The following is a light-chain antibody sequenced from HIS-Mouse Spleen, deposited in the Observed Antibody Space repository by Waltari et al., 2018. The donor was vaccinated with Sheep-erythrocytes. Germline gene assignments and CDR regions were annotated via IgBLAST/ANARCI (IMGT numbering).Light chain of an antibody. Sequence: QSALTQPASVSGSPGQSITLSRPGTSSDVGSYNLVSWYQQHPGQAPKLMMYEGSKRPSGVSNRFSGSTSGNTASLTISGLQAEDEADYYCCSYAGSSTPWVFGGGTKLTVL. J-gene: IGLJ3*02. CDR1: SSDVGSYNL. CDR2: EGS. CDR3: CSYAGSSTPWV. V-gene: IGLV2-23*01.